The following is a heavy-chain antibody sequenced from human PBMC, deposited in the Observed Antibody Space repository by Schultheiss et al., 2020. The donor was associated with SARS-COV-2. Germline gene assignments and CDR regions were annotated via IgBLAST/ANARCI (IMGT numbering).Heavy chain of an antibody. V-gene: IGHV3-23*01. J-gene: IGHJ5*02. CDR3: AKDHIVVVPAAMRWFDP. Sequence: GGSLRLSCAASGFTFSSYAMSWVRQAPGKGLEWVSAISGSGGSTYYADSVKGRFTISRDNSKNTLYLQMNSLRAEDTAVYYCAKDHIVVVPAAMRWFDPWGQGTLVTVSS. CDR2: ISGSGGST. D-gene: IGHD2-2*01. CDR1: GFTFSSYA.